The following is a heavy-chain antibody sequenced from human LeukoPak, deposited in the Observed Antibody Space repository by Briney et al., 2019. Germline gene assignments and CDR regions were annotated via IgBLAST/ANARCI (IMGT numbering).Heavy chain of an antibody. D-gene: IGHD1-26*01. J-gene: IGHJ4*02. CDR2: IRTKPNNYAT. CDR1: GFIFSDSA. V-gene: IGHV3-73*01. Sequence: PGGSLRLSCAASGFIFSDSAMHWVRQASGRRLEWVGRIRTKPNNYATAYAASVKGRFTISRDDSKNTAYLQMNSLKTEDTAVYYCTRPSGSYGPGYWGQGTLVTVSS. CDR3: TRPSGSYGPGY.